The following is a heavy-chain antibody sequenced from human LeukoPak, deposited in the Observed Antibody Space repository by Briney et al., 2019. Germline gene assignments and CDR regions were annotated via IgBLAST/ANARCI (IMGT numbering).Heavy chain of an antibody. CDR1: GYTLTELC. Sequence: ASVKVSCKVSGYTLTELCMHWVRQAPGKGLEWMGGFDPEDGETIYAQKFQGRVTMTEDTSTDTAYMELSRLRSEDTAVYYCATDGISDYYDSSGYYYIFNYWGQGTLVTVSS. V-gene: IGHV1-24*01. CDR2: FDPEDGET. D-gene: IGHD3-22*01. CDR3: ATDGISDYYDSSGYYYIFNY. J-gene: IGHJ4*02.